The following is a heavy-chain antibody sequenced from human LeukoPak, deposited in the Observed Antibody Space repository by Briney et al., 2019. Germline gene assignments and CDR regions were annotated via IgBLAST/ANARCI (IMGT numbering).Heavy chain of an antibody. D-gene: IGHD4-17*01. CDR1: GDSVSSNSAA. J-gene: IGHJ6*03. V-gene: IGHV6-1*01. CDR2: TYYRSKWYN. Sequence: SQTLSLTCAISGDSVSSNSAAWNWIRQSPSRGLEWLRRTYYRSKWYNDYAVSVKSRITINPDTSKNQFSLQLNSVTPEDTAVYYCARLKTAFGDYGDYYYYYMDVWGKGTTVTISS. CDR3: ARLKTAFGDYGDYYYYYMDV.